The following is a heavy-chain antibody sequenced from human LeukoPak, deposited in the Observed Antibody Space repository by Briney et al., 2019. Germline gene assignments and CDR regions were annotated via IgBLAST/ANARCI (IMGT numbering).Heavy chain of an antibody. CDR1: GDSISRHF. CDR2: IYYSGST. D-gene: IGHD3-10*01. Sequence: SETLSLTCTVSGDSISRHFWSWIRQPPGKGLEWIGYIYYSGSTNCNPSLRDRATMSLDTSNNQFSLDLSSVTATDTAVYYCARHGKTWFGEYPRPYKWFDLWGRGPLVSVSS. CDR3: ARHGKTWFGEYPRPYKWFDL. J-gene: IGHJ5*02. V-gene: IGHV4-59*08.